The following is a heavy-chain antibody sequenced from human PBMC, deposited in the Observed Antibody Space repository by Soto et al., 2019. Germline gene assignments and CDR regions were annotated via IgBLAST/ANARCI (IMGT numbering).Heavy chain of an antibody. CDR1: GGSISSGGYY. CDR2: IYYSGST. Sequence: SETLSLTCTVSGGSISSGGYYWSWIRQHPGKGLEWIGYIYYSGSTYYNPSLKSRVTISVDTSKNQFSLKLSSVTAADTAVYYCARSRSSGYYVVFDPWGQGTLVTVSS. CDR3: ARSRSSGYYVVFDP. J-gene: IGHJ5*02. D-gene: IGHD6-19*01. V-gene: IGHV4-31*03.